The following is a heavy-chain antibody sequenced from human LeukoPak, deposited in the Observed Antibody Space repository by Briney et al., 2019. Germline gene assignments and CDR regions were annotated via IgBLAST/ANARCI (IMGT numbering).Heavy chain of an antibody. D-gene: IGHD3-10*01. V-gene: IGHV3-48*02. Sequence: GGSLRLSCAASGFTFSGYSMNWVRQAVGKGLEWVSYISASSSSIYYADSVKGRFTISRDNAKNSLYLQMNSLRDEDTAVYYCARRAAGRPGADYFQHWGQGIMVTVSS. CDR1: GFTFSGYS. CDR3: ARRAAGRPGADYFQH. J-gene: IGHJ1*01. CDR2: ISASSSSI.